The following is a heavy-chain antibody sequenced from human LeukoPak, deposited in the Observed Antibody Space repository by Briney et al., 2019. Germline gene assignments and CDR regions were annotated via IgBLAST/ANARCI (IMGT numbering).Heavy chain of an antibody. CDR2: MYYSGST. CDR3: ARGFSSWPYYFDY. CDR1: GGSISRYY. J-gene: IGHJ4*02. Sequence: SETLSLTCSVSGGSISRYYWNWIRQPPGKGLEWIEYMYYSGSTNYNPSLKSRVTISIDTSKNQFSLKLSSVTAADTAVYYCARGFSSWPYYFDYWGQGTLVTVSS. V-gene: IGHV4-59*01. D-gene: IGHD6-13*01.